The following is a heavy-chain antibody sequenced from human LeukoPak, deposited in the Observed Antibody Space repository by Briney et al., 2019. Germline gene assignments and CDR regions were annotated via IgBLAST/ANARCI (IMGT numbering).Heavy chain of an antibody. CDR3: TRLGYNYDTSGNY. V-gene: IGHV3-73*01. J-gene: IGHJ4*02. CDR1: GFTFSGSA. D-gene: IGHD3-22*01. Sequence: GGSLRLSCAASGFTFSGSALHWVRQASGKGLEWVGRIRSKANNYATTYAASVKDRFTISRDDSKNTAYLQMYSLKTEDTAVYYCTRLGYNYDTSGNYWGQGTLVTVSS. CDR2: IRSKANNYAT.